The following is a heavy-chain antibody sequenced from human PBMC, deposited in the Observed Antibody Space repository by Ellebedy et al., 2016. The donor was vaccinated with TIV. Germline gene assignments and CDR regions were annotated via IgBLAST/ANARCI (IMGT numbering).Heavy chain of an antibody. CDR2: IFPRFGTS. CDR3: AKSGYFGEGRPMAYDS. V-gene: IGHV1-69*13. J-gene: IGHJ4*02. Sequence: AASVKVSCKPSRGPFSRFTINWVRQAPGQGLEWMRGIFPRFGTSYYAQRFLGRVEITADESTNTSYLDLSSLRSEDTAVYFCAKSGYFGEGRPMAYDSWGQGTLVTVSS. D-gene: IGHD3-10*01. CDR1: RGPFSRFT.